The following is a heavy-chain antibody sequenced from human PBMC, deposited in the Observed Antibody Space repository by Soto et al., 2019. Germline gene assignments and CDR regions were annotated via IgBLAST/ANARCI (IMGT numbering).Heavy chain of an antibody. CDR1: GGSLSSSSYY. Sequence: SETLSLTCTVSGGSLSSSSYYWGWIRQPPGKGLEWIGSIYYSGSTYYNPSLKSRATISVDTSKNQFSLKLSSVTAADTAVYYCARISRKPHCSGRSCWGKIDYWGQGTLVTVS. V-gene: IGHV4-39*01. D-gene: IGHD2-15*01. CDR2: IYYSGST. J-gene: IGHJ4*02. CDR3: ARISRKPHCSGRSCWGKIDY.